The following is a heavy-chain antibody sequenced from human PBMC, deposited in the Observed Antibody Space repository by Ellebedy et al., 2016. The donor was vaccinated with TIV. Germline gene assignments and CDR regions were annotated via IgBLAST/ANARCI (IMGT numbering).Heavy chain of an antibody. D-gene: IGHD4-17*01. J-gene: IGHJ3*02. Sequence: GGSLRLSCGASGFSFTSYWMSWIRQAPGKGLEWVSNINQDGSVKYYVDSVRGRFTISRDSAKASLYLEMNSLRAEDTAIYYCATDGSYGDYRSPAHAFEIWGQGTVVAVSS. CDR2: INQDGSVK. CDR1: GFSFTSYW. CDR3: ATDGSYGDYRSPAHAFEI. V-gene: IGHV3-7*03.